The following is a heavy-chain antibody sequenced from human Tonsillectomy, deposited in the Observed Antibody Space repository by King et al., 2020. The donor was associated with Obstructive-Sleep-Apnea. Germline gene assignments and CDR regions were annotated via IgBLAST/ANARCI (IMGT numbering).Heavy chain of an antibody. D-gene: IGHD3-22*01. CDR3: AKGAMIVVVMEYFDY. V-gene: IGHV3-30*02. Sequence: VQLVESGGGVVQPERSLRLSCAASGFSFSTYGMHWVRQAPGKGLEWVAFIRDDGKVKYFADSVKGRFTISRDDSKNTLYLQMNSLRAEDTAVYYCAKGAMIVVVMEYFDYWGQGTLVTVSS. CDR2: IRDDGKVK. J-gene: IGHJ4*02. CDR1: GFSFSTYG.